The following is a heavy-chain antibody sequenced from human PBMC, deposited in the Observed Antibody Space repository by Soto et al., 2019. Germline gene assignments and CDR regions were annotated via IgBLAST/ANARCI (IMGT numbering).Heavy chain of an antibody. Sequence: GGSLRLSCAASGFTFNSFAMTWVRQAPGKGLEWVSIISGSGGATEYADSAKGRFTISRDNSKSTLYLEMNSLRAEDTAVYYCTKTNNYYGMDVWGQGTTVTVSS. CDR2: ISGSGGAT. J-gene: IGHJ6*02. V-gene: IGHV3-23*01. CDR1: GFTFNSFA. CDR3: TKTNNYYGMDV.